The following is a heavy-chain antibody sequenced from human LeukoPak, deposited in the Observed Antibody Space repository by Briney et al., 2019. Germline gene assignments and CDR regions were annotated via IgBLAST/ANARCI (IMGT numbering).Heavy chain of an antibody. CDR1: GYTFTGSY. CDR3: ARDLRDGYNSLFDY. CDR2: INPNSGDT. J-gene: IGHJ4*02. V-gene: IGHV1-2*02. D-gene: IGHD5-24*01. Sequence: GASVKVSCKASGYTFTGSYMHWVRQAPGQGLEWMGWINPNSGDTNYAEKFQGGVTMTRDTSISTAYMDLSRLRSADTAVYYCARDLRDGYNSLFDYWGQGTLVTVSS.